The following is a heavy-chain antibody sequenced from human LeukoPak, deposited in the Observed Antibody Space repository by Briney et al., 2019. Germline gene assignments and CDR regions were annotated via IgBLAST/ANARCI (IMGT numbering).Heavy chain of an antibody. V-gene: IGHV1-69-2*01. CDR2: VDPEDGET. CDR1: GYTFTDYY. J-gene: IGHJ4*02. D-gene: IGHD4-11*01. Sequence: ATVKISCKVSGYTFTDYYMHWVQQAPGKGLEWMGLVDPEDGETIYAEKFQGRVTITADTSTDTAYMELSSPRSEDTAVYYCATALYSNYPKDLPIDYWGQGTLVTVSS. CDR3: ATALYSNYPKDLPIDY.